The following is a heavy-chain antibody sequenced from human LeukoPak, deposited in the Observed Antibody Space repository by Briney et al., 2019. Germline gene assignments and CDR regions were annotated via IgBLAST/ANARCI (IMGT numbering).Heavy chain of an antibody. CDR3: AKERSGGWPFDY. CDR2: ISGTGDKT. CDR1: GFTFSTYA. Sequence: GGSLRLSCAASGFTFSTYAMSWVRQAPGKGLEWVSGISGTGDKTYYADSVKGRFTLSRDNSKKTLHLQMNSLRAEDTAIYYCAKERSGGWPFDYWGQGTLVTVSS. D-gene: IGHD2-15*01. J-gene: IGHJ4*02. V-gene: IGHV3-23*01.